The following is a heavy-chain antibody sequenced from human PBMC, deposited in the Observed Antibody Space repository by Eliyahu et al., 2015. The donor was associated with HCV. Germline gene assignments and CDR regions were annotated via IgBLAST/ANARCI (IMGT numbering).Heavy chain of an antibody. CDR3: ARKQGYGDYPFDS. CDR1: GFSLTTTGMS. J-gene: IGHJ4*02. V-gene: IGHV2-70*01. D-gene: IGHD4-17*01. CDR2: IDWDDDK. Sequence: QVTLRESGPALVKPTQTLTLTCTFSGFSLTTTGMSVSWIRQPPGKALEWLALIDWDDDKYYSASLETRLTISKDTSKNQVVFTMTNMDPADTATYYCARKQGYGDYPFDSWGRGTLVTVSS.